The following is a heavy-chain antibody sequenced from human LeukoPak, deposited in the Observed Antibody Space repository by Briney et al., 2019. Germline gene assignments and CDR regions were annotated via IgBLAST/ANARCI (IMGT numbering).Heavy chain of an antibody. CDR2: INHSGST. CDR3: ARRPLEWLLSYYFDY. D-gene: IGHD3-3*01. CDR1: GGSFSGYY. J-gene: IGHJ4*02. V-gene: IGHV4-34*01. Sequence: PSETLSLTCAVYGGSFSGYYWSWIRQPPGKGLEWIGEINHSGSTNYNPSLKSRVTISVDTFKNQFSLKLSSVTAADTAVYYCARRPLEWLLSYYFDYWGQGTLVTVSS.